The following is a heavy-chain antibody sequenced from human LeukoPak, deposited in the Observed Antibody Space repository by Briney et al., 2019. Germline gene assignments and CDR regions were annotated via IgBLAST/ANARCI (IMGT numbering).Heavy chain of an antibody. Sequence: PGGSLRLSCVGSGFTFSSYSMNWVRQAPGKGLEWVSYISGTSNTIYYADSVKGRFTVSRDNAKNSLYLQMNSLRAEDTAVYYCARDLYRIVVVPHYFDYWGQGTLVTVSS. D-gene: IGHD3-22*01. CDR2: ISGTSNTI. CDR1: GFTFSSYS. V-gene: IGHV3-48*04. J-gene: IGHJ4*02. CDR3: ARDLYRIVVVPHYFDY.